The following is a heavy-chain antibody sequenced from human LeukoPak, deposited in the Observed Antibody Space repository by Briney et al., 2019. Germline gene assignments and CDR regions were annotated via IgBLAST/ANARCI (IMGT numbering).Heavy chain of an antibody. CDR3: ARGYCSGGSCYSVENWFDP. CDR2: INPNSGGT. V-gene: IGHV1-2*06. CDR1: GYTFTGYY. Sequence: ASVKVSCRAAGYTFTGYYMFWVRQAPGQGLEWMGRINPNSGGTNYAQKFQGRVTMTRDTSISTAYMELSRLRSDDTAVYYCARGYCSGGSCYSVENWFDPWGQGTLVTVSS. D-gene: IGHD2-15*01. J-gene: IGHJ5*02.